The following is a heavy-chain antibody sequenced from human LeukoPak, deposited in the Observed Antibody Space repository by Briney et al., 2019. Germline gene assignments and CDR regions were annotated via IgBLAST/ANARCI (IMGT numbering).Heavy chain of an antibody. V-gene: IGHV3-30*02. D-gene: IGHD2-15*01. CDR3: AKDLKYCSGGSCYSSLFDY. Sequence: GGSLRLSCAASGFPFSAYAMHWVRQAPGKGLEWVAVLLDERRNNYANSVKGRFTISRDISKDTLYLQMDSLRAEDTAVYYCAKDLKYCSGGSCYSSLFDYWGQGTLVTVSS. CDR2: LLDERRN. CDR1: GFPFSAYA. J-gene: IGHJ4*02.